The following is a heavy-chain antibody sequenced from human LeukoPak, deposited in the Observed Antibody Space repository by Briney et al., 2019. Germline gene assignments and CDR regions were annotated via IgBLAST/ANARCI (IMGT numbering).Heavy chain of an antibody. CDR1: GYTFIDYY. CDR2: INPNSGGT. J-gene: IGHJ4*02. Sequence: ASVKVSCKASGYTFIDYYMHWVRQAPGQGLEWMGWINPNSGGTSYAQKFQGRVTMTRDTSTSTAYLELSGLTSDDTAVYYCSTEDKYCTSTTCGDFWGQGTLVTVSS. D-gene: IGHD2-2*01. CDR3: STEDKYCTSTTCGDF. V-gene: IGHV1-2*02.